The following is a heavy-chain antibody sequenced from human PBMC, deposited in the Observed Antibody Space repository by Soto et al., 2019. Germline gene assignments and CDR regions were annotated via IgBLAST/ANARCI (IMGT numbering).Heavy chain of an antibody. CDR3: ARERGGYCSGGSCYYGWFDT. CDR1: GYTFTSYA. CDR2: INADNGNI. Sequence: QVQLVQSGAEVKKPGASVKVSCKASGYTFTSYAMHWVRQAPGQRPEWMGWINADNGNIKYSQKFQGRVTITRDTSASTAYMELSSLRSEDTDVYYCARERGGYCSGGSCYYGWFDTWGQGTLVTVSS. J-gene: IGHJ5*02. D-gene: IGHD2-15*01. V-gene: IGHV1-3*01.